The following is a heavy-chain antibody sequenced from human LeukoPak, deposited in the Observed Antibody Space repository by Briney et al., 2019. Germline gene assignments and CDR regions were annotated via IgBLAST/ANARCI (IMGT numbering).Heavy chain of an antibody. Sequence: GGSLRLSCAASGNYWMHWVRQAPGKGLVWVSHINGDGSWTTYADSVKGRFTISKDNAKNTVYLQMNNLRAEDTAVYYCVSFYETYWGRGTLVTVSS. D-gene: IGHD2-2*01. V-gene: IGHV3-74*01. J-gene: IGHJ4*02. CDR3: VSFYETY. CDR2: INGDGSWT. CDR1: GNYW.